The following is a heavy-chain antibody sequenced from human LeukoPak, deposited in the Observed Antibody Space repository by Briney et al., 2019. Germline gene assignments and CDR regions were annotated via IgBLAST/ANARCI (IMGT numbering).Heavy chain of an antibody. CDR1: GFTFTNYA. CDR3: ARVGSGYDFTIDY. D-gene: IGHD5-12*01. J-gene: IGHJ4*02. V-gene: IGHV3-23*01. CDR2: ISGSGGST. Sequence: GGSLRLSCAASGFTFTNYAMSWVRQAPGKGLEWVSAISGSGGSTYYADSVKGRFTISRDNSKNTLYLQMNSLRAEDTAVYYCARVGSGYDFTIDYWGQGTLVTVSS.